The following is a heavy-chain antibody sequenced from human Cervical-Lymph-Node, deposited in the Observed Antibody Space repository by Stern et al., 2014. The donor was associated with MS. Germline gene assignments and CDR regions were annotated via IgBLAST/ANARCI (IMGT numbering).Heavy chain of an antibody. Sequence: VQLVQSGGGLVQPGRSLRLSCAASGFKFDDYAMHWVRQAPGKGLEWVSGISGNSGSKDYADSVKGRFIISRDNAKNSLYLQMNSLRAEDTALYYCANDLDSSGYYYAIDYWGQGTLVTVSS. CDR1: GFKFDDYA. J-gene: IGHJ4*02. CDR2: ISGNSGSK. CDR3: ANDLDSSGYYYAIDY. D-gene: IGHD3-22*01. V-gene: IGHV3-9*01.